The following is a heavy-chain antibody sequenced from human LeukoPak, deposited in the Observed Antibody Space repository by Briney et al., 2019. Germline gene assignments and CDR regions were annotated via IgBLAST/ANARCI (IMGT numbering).Heavy chain of an antibody. Sequence: TGGSLRLSCAASGFTFSSYAMSWVRQAPGKGLEWVSDLSGSGGSTYYADSAKGRFIISRDNSKNTLYLQMNSLRAEDTAVYYCAKRSADSSGYFDYWGQGTLVTVSS. D-gene: IGHD3-22*01. J-gene: IGHJ4*02. V-gene: IGHV3-23*01. CDR3: AKRSADSSGYFDY. CDR2: LSGSGGST. CDR1: GFTFSSYA.